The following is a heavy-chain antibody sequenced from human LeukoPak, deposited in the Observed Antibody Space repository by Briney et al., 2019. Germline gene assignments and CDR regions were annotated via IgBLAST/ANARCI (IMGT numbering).Heavy chain of an antibody. CDR2: IYDSGST. D-gene: IGHD2-21*01. CDR1: GGSISSYY. CDR3: ARAHIVVVFYYYYGMDV. Sequence: PSETLSLTCTVSGGSISSYYWSWIRQPPGKGLEWIGYIYDSGSTNYNPSLKSRVTISEDTSKNQFSLKLSSVTAADTAVYYCARAHIVVVFYYYYGMDVWGQGTTVTVSS. V-gene: IGHV4-59*08. J-gene: IGHJ6*02.